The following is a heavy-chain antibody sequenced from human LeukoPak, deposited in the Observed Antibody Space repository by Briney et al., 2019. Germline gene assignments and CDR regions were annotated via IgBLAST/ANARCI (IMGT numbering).Heavy chain of an antibody. CDR3: ARGLVGLLEAGMDV. CDR1: GGTFSSYA. V-gene: IGHV1-69*04. J-gene: IGHJ6*02. CDR2: IIPILGIA. D-gene: IGHD1-26*01. Sequence: GASVKVSCKASGGTFSSYAISWVRQAPGQGLEWMGRIIPILGIANYAQKFQGRVTITADKSTSTAYMELSSLRSEDTAVYYCARGLVGLLEAGMDVWGQGTTVTVSS.